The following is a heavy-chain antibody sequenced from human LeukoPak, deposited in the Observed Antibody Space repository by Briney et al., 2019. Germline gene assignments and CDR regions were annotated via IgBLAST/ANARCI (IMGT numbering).Heavy chain of an antibody. V-gene: IGHV4-34*01. CDR1: GGSFSGYY. CDR2: INHGGST. Sequence: PSETLSLTCAVYGGSFSGYYWSWIRQPPGKGLEWIGEINHGGSTNYNPSLKSRVTISVDTSKNQFSLKLSSVTAADTAVYYCAIHYSSSWYLGWFDPWGQGTLVTVSS. D-gene: IGHD6-13*01. CDR3: AIHYSSSWYLGWFDP. J-gene: IGHJ5*02.